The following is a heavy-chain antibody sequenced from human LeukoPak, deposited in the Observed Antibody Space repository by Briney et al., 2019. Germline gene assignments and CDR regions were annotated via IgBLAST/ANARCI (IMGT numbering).Heavy chain of an antibody. V-gene: IGHV3-30*03. CDR1: GFTFSSYG. Sequence: GGSLRLSCAASGFTFSSYGMHWVRQAPGKGLEGVAVISYDGSNKYYADSVKGRFTISRDNSKNTLYLQMNSMRAEDTAVYYCVAYCSSTSCPDPGGEGTLVTVSS. CDR2: ISYDGSNK. J-gene: IGHJ4*02. CDR3: VAYCSSTSCPDP. D-gene: IGHD2-2*01.